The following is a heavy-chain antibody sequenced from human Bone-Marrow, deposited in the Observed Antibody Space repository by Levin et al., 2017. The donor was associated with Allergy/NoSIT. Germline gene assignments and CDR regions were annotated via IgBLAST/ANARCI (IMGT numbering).Heavy chain of an antibody. CDR3: GVTMVRGVSLPDH. Sequence: PGGSLRLSCATSGFTFSSYWMHWVRQAPGKGLVWVSAINTDGTVTAYAESVKGRFTMSRDNAHKTLYLQMSSLRVEDTAVYYCGVTMVRGVSLPDHWGQGTLVTVSP. J-gene: IGHJ4*02. CDR1: GFTFSSYW. D-gene: IGHD3-10*01. V-gene: IGHV3-74*01. CDR2: INTDGTVT.